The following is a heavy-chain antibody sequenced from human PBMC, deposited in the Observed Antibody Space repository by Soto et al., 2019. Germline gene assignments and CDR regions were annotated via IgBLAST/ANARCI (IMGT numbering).Heavy chain of an antibody. Sequence: SETLSLTCTVSGGSISSSSYYWGWIRQPPGKGLEWIGSIYYSGSTYYNPSLKSRVTISVDTSKNQFSLKLSSVTAADTAVYYCARLVGATVTYDYWGQGTQVTVSS. V-gene: IGHV4-39*01. J-gene: IGHJ4*02. CDR1: GGSISSSSYY. CDR3: ARLVGATVTYDY. CDR2: IYYSGST. D-gene: IGHD4-17*01.